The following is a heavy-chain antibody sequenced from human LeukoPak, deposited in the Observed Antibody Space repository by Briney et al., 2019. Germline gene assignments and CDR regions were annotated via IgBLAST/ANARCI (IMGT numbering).Heavy chain of an antibody. Sequence: SETLSLTCTVSGGSISSSSYYWGWIRQPPGKGLEWIGSIYYSGSTYYNPSLKSRVTISVDTSKNQFSLKLSSVTAADTAVYYCARPYSSSPFDAFDIWGQGIMVTVSS. V-gene: IGHV4-39*01. J-gene: IGHJ3*02. CDR1: GGSISSSSYY. CDR3: ARPYSSSPFDAFDI. D-gene: IGHD6-6*01. CDR2: IYYSGST.